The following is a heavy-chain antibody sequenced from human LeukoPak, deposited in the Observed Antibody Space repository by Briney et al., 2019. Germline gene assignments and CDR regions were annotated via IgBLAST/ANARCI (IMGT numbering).Heavy chain of an antibody. D-gene: IGHD6-6*01. J-gene: IGHJ6*02. Sequence: ASVKVSCKASGYTFTSYDINWVRQATGQGLEWMGWMNPNSGNTGYAQKFQGRVTMTRNTSISTAYMELSSLRSEDTAVYYCARDVAARPFYYYGMDVRGQGTTVTVSS. V-gene: IGHV1-8*01. CDR1: GYTFTSYD. CDR2: MNPNSGNT. CDR3: ARDVAARPFYYYGMDV.